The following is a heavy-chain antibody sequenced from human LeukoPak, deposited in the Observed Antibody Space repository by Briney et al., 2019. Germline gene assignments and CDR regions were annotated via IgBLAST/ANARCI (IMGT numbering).Heavy chain of an antibody. CDR2: IYTSGST. Sequence: SQTLSFTCTVSGGSISSGSYYWSWIRQPAGKGLEWIGRIYTSGSTNYNPSLKSRVTISVDTSKNQFSLKLSSVTAADTAVYYCARVRGTGTPPAFDYWGQGTLVTVSS. D-gene: IGHD1-7*01. J-gene: IGHJ4*02. CDR1: GGSISSGSYY. CDR3: ARVRGTGTPPAFDY. V-gene: IGHV4-61*02.